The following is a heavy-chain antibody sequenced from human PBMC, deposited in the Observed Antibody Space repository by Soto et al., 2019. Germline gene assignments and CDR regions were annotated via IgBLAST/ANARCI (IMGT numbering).Heavy chain of an antibody. CDR2: IYYSGST. D-gene: IGHD1-26*01. CDR1: GGSISSSSYY. CDR3: ARLFPHSGSYLDY. J-gene: IGHJ4*02. Sequence: PSETLSLTCTVSGGSISSSSYYWGWIRQPPGKGLEWIGSIYYSGSTYYNPSLKSRVTISVDTSKNQFSLKLSSVTAADTAVCYCARLFPHSGSYLDYWGQGTLVTVS. V-gene: IGHV4-39*01.